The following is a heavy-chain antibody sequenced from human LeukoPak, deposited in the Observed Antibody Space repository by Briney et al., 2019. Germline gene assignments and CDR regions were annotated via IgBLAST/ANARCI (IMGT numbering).Heavy chain of an antibody. CDR2: MSRSGDII. Sequence: GSLRLSCAASGFTFSDYNMNWVRQVPGKGLESVSYMSRSGDIIYYADSVKGRFTISRDNVKNSLYLQMNSLRAEDTAVYYCARDVYYGSGSPRLDYWGQGTLVTVSS. V-gene: IGHV3-48*01. J-gene: IGHJ4*02. CDR3: ARDVYYGSGSPRLDY. D-gene: IGHD3-10*01. CDR1: GFTFSDYN.